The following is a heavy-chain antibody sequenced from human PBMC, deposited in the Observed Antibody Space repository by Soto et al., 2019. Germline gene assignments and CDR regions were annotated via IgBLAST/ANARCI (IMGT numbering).Heavy chain of an antibody. CDR2: TSYDGSDK. D-gene: IGHD3-16*01. CDR3: ARWGTTGGLAV. J-gene: IGHJ1*01. CDR1: GFTFRSYV. Sequence: QVQLVESGGGVVQPGTSLRVSCVGSGFTFRSYVIHWVRQAPGKGLEWVALTSYDGSDKYYDDSVRGRFSISRDNSMNTVDLQMDSLRLEDTALYYCARWGTTGGLAVWGQGTLVSVSS. V-gene: IGHV3-30*19.